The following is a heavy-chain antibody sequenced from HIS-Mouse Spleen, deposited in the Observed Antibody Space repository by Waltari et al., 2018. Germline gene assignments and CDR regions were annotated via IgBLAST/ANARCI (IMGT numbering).Heavy chain of an antibody. CDR1: GGSIRSRSYY. Sequence: QLQLQESGPGLVTPSETLSLTCPVSGGSIRSRSYYWGWIRQPPGKGLEWIGSIYYSGSTYYNPSLKSRVTISVDTSKNQFSLKLSSVTAADTAVYYCAREIPYSSSWYDWYFDLWGRGTQVTVSS. CDR2: IYYSGST. D-gene: IGHD6-13*01. CDR3: AREIPYSSSWYDWYFDL. J-gene: IGHJ2*01. V-gene: IGHV4-39*07.